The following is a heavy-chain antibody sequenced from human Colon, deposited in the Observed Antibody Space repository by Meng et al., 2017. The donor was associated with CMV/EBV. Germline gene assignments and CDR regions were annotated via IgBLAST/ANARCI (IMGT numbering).Heavy chain of an antibody. CDR1: GFTFSSYA. CDR2: IYSAGTST. CDR3: AKSPHPRSGYYNAGFDP. D-gene: IGHD3-22*01. Sequence: GGSLRLSCAASGFTFSSYAMTWVRQAPGKGLECVSLIYSAGTSTYYADSVKGRFTISRANSKNTLYLQMTNLRVEDTALYYCAKSPHPRSGYYNAGFDPWGQGTLVTVSS. V-gene: IGHV3-23*03. J-gene: IGHJ5*02.